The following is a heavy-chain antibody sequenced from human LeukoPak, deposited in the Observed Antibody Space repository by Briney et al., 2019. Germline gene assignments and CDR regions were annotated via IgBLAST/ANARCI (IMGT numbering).Heavy chain of an antibody. J-gene: IGHJ6*02. Sequence: GGSLRLSCAASGFTFSSYAMHWVRQAPGKGLEWVAVISYDGSNKYYADSVKGRFTISRDNSKNTLYLQMNSLRAEDTAVYYCARGYCSSTSCYLPTVYYYYYGMDVWGQGTTVTVSS. CDR3: ARGYCSSTSCYLPTVYYYYYGMDV. D-gene: IGHD2-2*01. CDR2: ISYDGSNK. CDR1: GFTFSSYA. V-gene: IGHV3-30*04.